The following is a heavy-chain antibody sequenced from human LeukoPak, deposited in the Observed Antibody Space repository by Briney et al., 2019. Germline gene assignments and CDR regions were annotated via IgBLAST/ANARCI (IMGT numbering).Heavy chain of an antibody. CDR3: ARGKLWQWLVSGRVLYFDY. CDR1: GGSFSGYH. J-gene: IGHJ4*02. CDR2: INHSGST. D-gene: IGHD6-19*01. Sequence: PSETLSLTCAVYGGSFSGYHWSWIRQPPGKGLEWIGEINHSGSTNYNPSLKSRVTISVDTSKNQFSLKLSSVTAADTAVYYCARGKLWQWLVSGRVLYFDYWGQGTLVTVSS. V-gene: IGHV4-34*01.